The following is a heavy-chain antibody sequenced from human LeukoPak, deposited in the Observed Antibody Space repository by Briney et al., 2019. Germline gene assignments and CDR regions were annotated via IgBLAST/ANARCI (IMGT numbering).Heavy chain of an antibody. V-gene: IGHV3-64D*06. Sequence: GGSLRLTCSASGFTFSSYAMHWVRQAPGKGLEYVSAISSNGGSTYYADFVKGRFTISRDNSKNTLYLQMSSLKAEDTAVYYCVKCSFRDADCSGSSCYCPMGYWGQGTLVTVSS. CDR2: ISSNGGST. CDR1: GFTFSSYA. D-gene: IGHD2-15*01. J-gene: IGHJ4*02. CDR3: VKCSFRDADCSGSSCYCPMGY.